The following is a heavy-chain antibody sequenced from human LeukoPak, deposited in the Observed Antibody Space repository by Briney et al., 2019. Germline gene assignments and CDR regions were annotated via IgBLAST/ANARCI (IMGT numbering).Heavy chain of an antibody. D-gene: IGHD2/OR15-2a*01. CDR1: GGSMTNLY. V-gene: IGHV4-59*01. J-gene: IGHJ6*02. CDR3: AKGGSTNFYYGDV. CDR2: IYDSGST. Sequence: SETLSLTCSVSGGSMTNLYWTWIRQPPGKGLEWIGDIYDSGSTRYNTSLGSRVTISVDTSKNQFSLKLSSVTAADTAVYYCAKGGSTNFYYGDVWGQGTTVTVSS.